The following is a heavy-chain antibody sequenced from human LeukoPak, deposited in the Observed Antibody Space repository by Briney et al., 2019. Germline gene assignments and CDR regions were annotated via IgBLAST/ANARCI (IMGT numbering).Heavy chain of an antibody. CDR1: GGSFSGYY. V-gene: IGHV4-34*01. CDR2: INHSGST. D-gene: IGHD6-25*01. J-gene: IGHJ4*02. Sequence: SETLSLTCAVYGGSFSGYYWSWIRQPPGKGLEWIGEINHSGSTNYNPSLKSRVTISVDTSKNQFSLKLSSVTAADTAVYYCARGLVSSGWIDYWGQGTLVTVSS. CDR3: ARGLVSSGWIDY.